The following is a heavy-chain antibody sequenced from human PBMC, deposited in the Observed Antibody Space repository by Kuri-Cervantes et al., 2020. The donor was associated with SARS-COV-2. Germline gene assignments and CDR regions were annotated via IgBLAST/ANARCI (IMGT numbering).Heavy chain of an antibody. J-gene: IGHJ4*02. CDR3: TTRPLITIFGVVTVGGDYFDY. D-gene: IGHD3-3*01. CDR2: IRSKAYGGTT. Sequence: GGSLRLSCAASGFTFDDYGMSWVRQAPGKGLEWVGFIRSKAYGGTTEYAASVKGRFTISRDDSKNTLYLQMNSLKTEDTAVYYCTTRPLITIFGVVTVGGDYFDYWGQGTLVTVSS. CDR1: GFTFDDYG. V-gene: IGHV3-49*04.